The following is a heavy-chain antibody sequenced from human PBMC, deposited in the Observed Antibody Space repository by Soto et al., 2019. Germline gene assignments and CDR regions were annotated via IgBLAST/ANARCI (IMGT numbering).Heavy chain of an antibody. Sequence: ASVKVSCKASGYTFTSYAMHWVRQAPGQRLEWMGWINAGNGNTKYSQKLQGRVTITRDTSASTAYMELSSLRSEDTAVYYCARVRGILNLVAGPWGQGTLVTVSS. CDR2: INAGNGNT. CDR3: ARVRGILNLVAGP. V-gene: IGHV1-3*01. D-gene: IGHD2-15*01. J-gene: IGHJ5*02. CDR1: GYTFTSYA.